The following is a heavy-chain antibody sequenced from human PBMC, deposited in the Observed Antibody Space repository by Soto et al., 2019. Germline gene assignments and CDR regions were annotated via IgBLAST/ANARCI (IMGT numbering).Heavy chain of an antibody. D-gene: IGHD5-18*01. Sequence: EVQLVESGGGLVQPGGSLRLSCATSGFTFSNYWMHWVRQAPGKGVMWVARITPDGSYTSYADSVKGRFTISRDNAKNTLYLHTNGLRAEDTAIYYCARDIITVDTPGDDFDYWGQGTLVAVSS. CDR3: ARDIITVDTPGDDFDY. J-gene: IGHJ4*02. V-gene: IGHV3-74*01. CDR1: GFTFSNYW. CDR2: ITPDGSYT.